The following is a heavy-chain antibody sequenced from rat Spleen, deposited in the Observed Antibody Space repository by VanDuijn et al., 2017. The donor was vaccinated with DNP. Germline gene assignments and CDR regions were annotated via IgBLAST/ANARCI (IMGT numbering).Heavy chain of an antibody. CDR1: GFTFSDYN. J-gene: IGHJ3*01. V-gene: IGHV5S10*01. Sequence: EVQLVESGGGLVQPGRSLKLSCAASGFTFSDYNMAWVRQAPKKGLEWVATISYDGSSTYYRDSVKGRFTTSRDNAKSTLYLQMDSLRSEDTATYYCTKPASYGGFWFAHWGQGTLVTVSS. CDR3: TKPASYGGFWFAH. D-gene: IGHD1-11*01. CDR2: ISYDGSST.